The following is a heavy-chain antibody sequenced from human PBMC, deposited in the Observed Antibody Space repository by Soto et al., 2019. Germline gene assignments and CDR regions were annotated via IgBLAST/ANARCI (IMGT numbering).Heavy chain of an antibody. V-gene: IGHV1-18*04. CDR2: ISAYNGNT. CDR3: ARVWPDYYGSGSYYGWFDP. J-gene: IGHJ5*02. CDR1: GYTFTSYG. D-gene: IGHD3-10*01. Sequence: QVQLVQSGAEVKKPGASVKVSCKASGYTFTSYGISWVRQAPGQGLEWMGWISAYNGNTNYAQKLQGRVTMTTDTTTSTAYMELRSLRSDDTAVYYCARVWPDYYGSGSYYGWFDPWGQGTLVTVSS.